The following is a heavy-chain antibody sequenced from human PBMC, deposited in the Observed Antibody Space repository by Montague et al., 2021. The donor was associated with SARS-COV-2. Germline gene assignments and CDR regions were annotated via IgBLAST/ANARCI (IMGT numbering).Heavy chain of an antibody. CDR1: GFTFSSYA. Sequence: SQRLSLSASGFTFSSYAMHWVRQAPGKGLEWVAVISYDGSNKYYVDSVKGRFTISRDNSKNTLYLQMNSLRAEDTAVYYCARDWDGYDLDYGMDVWGQGTTVTVSS. V-gene: IGHV3-30*04. CDR3: ARDWDGYDLDYGMDV. D-gene: IGHD5-12*01. J-gene: IGHJ6*02. CDR2: ISYDGSNK.